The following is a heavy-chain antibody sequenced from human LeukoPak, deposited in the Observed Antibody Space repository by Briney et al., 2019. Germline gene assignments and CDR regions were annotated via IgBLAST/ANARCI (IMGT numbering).Heavy chain of an antibody. CDR2: INPNSGGT. J-gene: IGHJ3*02. CDR1: GYTFTGYY. V-gene: IGHV1-2*02. CDR3: ARADWRGYMIVEKAAFDI. Sequence: ASVKVSCKASGYTFTGYYMHWVRQAPGQGLEWMGWINPNSGGTNYAQKFQGRVTMTRDTSINTAYMELSRLRSDDTAVYYCARADWRGYMIVEKAAFDIWGQGTMVTVSS. D-gene: IGHD3-22*01.